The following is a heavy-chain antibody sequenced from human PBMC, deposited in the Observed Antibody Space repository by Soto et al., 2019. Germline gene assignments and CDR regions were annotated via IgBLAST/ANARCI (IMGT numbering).Heavy chain of an antibody. V-gene: IGHV3-30*18. J-gene: IGHJ6*03. CDR1: GFTFGSYG. CDR2: ISYDGSNK. Sequence: GGSLRLSSAASGFTFGSYGMHWVRQAPGKGLEWVAVISYDGSNKYYADSVKGRFTISRDNSKNTRYLQMNSLRAEDTAVYYCAKDIAASYYYYMDVWGKGTTVTVSS. D-gene: IGHD3-16*02. CDR3: AKDIAASYYYYMDV.